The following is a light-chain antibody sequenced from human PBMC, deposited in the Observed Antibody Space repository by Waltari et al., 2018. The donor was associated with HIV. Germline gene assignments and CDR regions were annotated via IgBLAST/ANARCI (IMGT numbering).Light chain of an antibody. J-gene: IGLJ1*01. CDR2: GNT. V-gene: IGLV1-40*01. CDR1: SSNIGAGYD. Sequence: QSVLTQPPSVSGAPGQRVTISCTGSSSNIGAGYDVLWFQQLPGTAPKLLIYGNTNRPSGVPDRFSGSKSGTSASLAITGLQAEDEADYYCQSYDSGLSAYVFGTGTKVTVL. CDR3: QSYDSGLSAYV.